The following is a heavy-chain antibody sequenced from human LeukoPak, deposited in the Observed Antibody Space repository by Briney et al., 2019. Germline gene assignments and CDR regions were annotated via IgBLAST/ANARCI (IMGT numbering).Heavy chain of an antibody. Sequence: ASVKVSCKASGYTFTSYGISWVRQAPGQGLEWMGWISAYNGNTNYAQKLQGRATMTTDTSTSTAYMELRSLRSDDTAVYYCAREGSSWYYYYYYMDVWGKGTTVTVSS. CDR3: AREGSSWYYYYYYMDV. D-gene: IGHD6-13*01. V-gene: IGHV1-18*01. J-gene: IGHJ6*03. CDR2: ISAYNGNT. CDR1: GYTFTSYG.